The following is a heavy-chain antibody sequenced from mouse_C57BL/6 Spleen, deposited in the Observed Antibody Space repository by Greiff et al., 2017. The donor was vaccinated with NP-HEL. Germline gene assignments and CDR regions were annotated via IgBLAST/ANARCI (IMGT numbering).Heavy chain of an antibody. V-gene: IGHV1-66*01. CDR2: IYPGSGNT. J-gene: IGHJ1*03. CDR3: ARRYYDYDGDWYFDV. D-gene: IGHD2-4*01. CDR1: GYSFTSYY. Sequence: QVQLQQSGPELVKPGASVKISCKASGYSFTSYYIHWVKQRPGQGLEWIGWIYPGSGNTKYNEKFKGKATLTADTSSSTAYMQLSSLTSEDSAVYYCARRYYDYDGDWYFDVWGTGTTVTVSS.